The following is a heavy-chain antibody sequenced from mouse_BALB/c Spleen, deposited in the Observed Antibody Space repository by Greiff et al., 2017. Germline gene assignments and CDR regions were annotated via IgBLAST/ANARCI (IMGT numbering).Heavy chain of an antibody. CDR3: ARSGTCYYAMDD. Sequence: EVKLVESGGGLVQPGGSRKLSCAASGFTFSSFGMHWVRQAPEKGLEWVAYISSGSSTIYYADTVKGRFTISRDNPKNTLFLQMTSLRSEDTAMYYCARSGTCYYAMDDWGQGTSVTVSS. CDR1: GFTFSSFG. J-gene: IGHJ4*01. V-gene: IGHV5-17*02. CDR2: ISSGSSTI.